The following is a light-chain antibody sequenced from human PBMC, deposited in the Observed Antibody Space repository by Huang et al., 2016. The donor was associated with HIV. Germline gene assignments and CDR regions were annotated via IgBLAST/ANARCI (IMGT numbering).Light chain of an antibody. CDR1: QSISSR. CDR3: QQYGTSPLT. J-gene: IGKJ4*01. CDR2: DAS. Sequence: DIQMTQSPSTLSASVGDRVNLTCRASQSISSRLAWYQQKPGRAPKLLIYDASSLQSGVPSRFSGSGSGTEFTLTITSLQPENFATYYCQQYGTSPLTFGGGTKVEIK. V-gene: IGKV1-5*01.